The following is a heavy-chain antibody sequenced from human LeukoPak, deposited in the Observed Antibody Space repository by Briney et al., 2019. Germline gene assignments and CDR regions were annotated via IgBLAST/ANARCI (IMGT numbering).Heavy chain of an antibody. CDR3: ARGYDIDV. V-gene: IGHV4-59*01. CDR1: GGSISNYY. J-gene: IGHJ6*02. Sequence: SETLSLTCTVSGGSISNYYWSWIRQPPGTALEWIGYIYYTGTTKYNPSLKSRATISLDTSKNQFSLKLTSVTAADTALFFCARGYDIDVWGQGTTVTVSS. CDR2: IYYTGTT.